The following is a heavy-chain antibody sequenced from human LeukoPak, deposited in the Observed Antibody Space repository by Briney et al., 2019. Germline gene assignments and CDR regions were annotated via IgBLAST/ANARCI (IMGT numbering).Heavy chain of an antibody. CDR3: ARHVPGYYGSGTNDF. D-gene: IGHD3-10*01. CDR2: IDPTDSYV. V-gene: IGHV5-10-1*01. Sequence: GEALKISYQASGYTFTRNWISWVRQIPGKGVGWMGTIDPTDSYVNYCPSFEGHVTISTDRSINTVYLHWGSLRASDTAMYYCARHVPGYYGSGTNDFWGQGTLVTVAS. J-gene: IGHJ4*02. CDR1: GYTFTRNW.